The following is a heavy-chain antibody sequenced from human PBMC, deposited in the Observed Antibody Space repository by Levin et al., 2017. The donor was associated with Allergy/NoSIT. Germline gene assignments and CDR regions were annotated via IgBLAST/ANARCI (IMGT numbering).Heavy chain of an antibody. Sequence: GGSLRLSCAASGFTFISYAMTWVRQAPGKGLEWFSTISGSGGRTYYEDPVKGRFTISRDNSKNTLYLELNNLRGEDTGRYFCAKAARSTADHFDYWGQGTLVTVSS. V-gene: IGHV3-23*01. D-gene: IGHD1-26*01. CDR3: AKAARSTADHFDY. CDR1: GFTFISYA. CDR2: ISGSGGRT. J-gene: IGHJ4*02.